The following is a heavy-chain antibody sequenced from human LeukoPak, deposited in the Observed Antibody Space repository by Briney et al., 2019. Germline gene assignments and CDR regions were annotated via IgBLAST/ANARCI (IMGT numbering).Heavy chain of an antibody. CDR3: ARAMIAAAPIDY. V-gene: IGHV1-69*13. CDR1: GYTFTGYY. CDR2: IIPIFGTA. Sequence: GASVKVSCKASGYTFTGYYMHWVRQAPGQGLEWMGGIIPIFGTANYAQKFQGRVTITADESTSTAYMELSSLRSEDTAVYYCARAMIAAAPIDYWGQGTLVTVSS. J-gene: IGHJ4*02. D-gene: IGHD6-13*01.